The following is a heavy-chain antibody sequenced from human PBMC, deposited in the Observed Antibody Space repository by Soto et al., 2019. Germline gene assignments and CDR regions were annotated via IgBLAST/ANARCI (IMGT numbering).Heavy chain of an antibody. Sequence: QVQLVESGGGVVQPGRSLRLSCAASGFTFSSYGMHWVRQAPGKGLEWVAVISYDGSNKYYADSVKGRFTISRDNSKNTLYLQMNSLRDEDTAVYYCAKERLFGSLDYWGQGTMVTVCS. V-gene: IGHV3-30*18. CDR2: ISYDGSNK. CDR1: GFTFSSYG. CDR3: AKERLFGSLDY. D-gene: IGHD3-3*01. J-gene: IGHJ4*02.